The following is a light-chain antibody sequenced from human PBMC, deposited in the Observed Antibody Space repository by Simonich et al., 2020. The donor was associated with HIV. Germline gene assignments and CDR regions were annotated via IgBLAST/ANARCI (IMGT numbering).Light chain of an antibody. V-gene: IGKV4-1*01. CDR2: WAS. Sequence: DIVMTQSPDSLAVSLGERAAINCKSSLTVLFRSNNKNYLAWYQQKPGQPPKLLIYWASTRESGVPDRFSGSGSGTEFTLTISSLQAEDVAVYYCQQYYSTPYTFGQGTKLEIK. CDR1: LTVLFRSNNKNY. J-gene: IGKJ2*01. CDR3: QQYYSTPYT.